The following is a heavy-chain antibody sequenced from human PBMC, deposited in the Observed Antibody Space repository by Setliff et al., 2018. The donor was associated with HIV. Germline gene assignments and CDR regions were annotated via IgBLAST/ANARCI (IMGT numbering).Heavy chain of an antibody. CDR1: GGSISSSHW. CDR2: IHHSGST. D-gene: IGHD6-19*01. Sequence: SETLSLTCAVSGGSISSSHWWSWVRQPPGKGLEWIGEIHHSGSTNYNSSLKSRISISVDKSKNHFSLNLNSVTAADTAVYYCARTSGWSGRNFDYWGQGTLVTVSS. V-gene: IGHV4-4*02. CDR3: ARTSGWSGRNFDY. J-gene: IGHJ4*02.